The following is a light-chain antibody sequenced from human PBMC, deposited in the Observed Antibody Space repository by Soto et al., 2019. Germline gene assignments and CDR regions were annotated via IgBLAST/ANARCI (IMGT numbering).Light chain of an antibody. CDR2: EGS. V-gene: IGLV2-23*01. Sequence: QPVLTQPASVSGSPGQSITISCTGTSSDVGSYKFVSWYQQHPGKAPKLMIYEGSKRPSWVSNRFSGSKSGNTASLTISGLQAEDEADYYCCSYAGSSTLVFGGGTKLTVL. CDR3: CSYAGSSTLV. CDR1: SSDVGSYKF. J-gene: IGLJ2*01.